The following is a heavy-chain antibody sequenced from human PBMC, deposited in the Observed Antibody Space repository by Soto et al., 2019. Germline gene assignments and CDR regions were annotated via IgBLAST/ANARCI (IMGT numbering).Heavy chain of an antibody. CDR1: GGSISKFY. CDR2: VYATGTT. V-gene: IGHV4-4*07. J-gene: IGHJ5*02. CDR3: VRDGSKSLRDWFDP. Sequence: SETLSLTCNVSGGSISKFYWAWIRKTAGNGLEWMGRVYATGTTDYNPSLRSRVAMSVDISKKTFSLRLRSVTGADSGVYYCVRDGSKSLRDWFDPWGQGILVTVSS.